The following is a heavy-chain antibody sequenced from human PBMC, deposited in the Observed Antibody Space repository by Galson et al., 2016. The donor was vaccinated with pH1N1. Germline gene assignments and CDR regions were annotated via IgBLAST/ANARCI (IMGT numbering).Heavy chain of an antibody. Sequence: SVKVSCKASGYALTDSLMHWVRQAPGQGPEWMGQINPKSDATYYAQKFQGRVTMTTDTSIFTVYMELSSLRSDDTAVYYCARGGGGDRGQGTLVTVSS. CDR2: INPKSDAT. CDR1: GYALTDSL. V-gene: IGHV1-2*06. J-gene: IGHJ4*02. D-gene: IGHD2-21*02. CDR3: ARGGGGD.